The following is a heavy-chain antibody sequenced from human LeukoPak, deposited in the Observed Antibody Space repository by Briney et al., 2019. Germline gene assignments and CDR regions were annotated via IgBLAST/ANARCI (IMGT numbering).Heavy chain of an antibody. D-gene: IGHD6-19*01. Sequence: PGGSLRLSCAASGFTFDDYAMHWVRQAPGKGLEWVSGISWNGGSIGYADSVKGRFTISRDNAKNSLYLQMNSLRAEDMALYYCAKDNLAVAGTALGAFDIWGQGTMVTVSS. CDR2: ISWNGGSI. CDR1: GFTFDDYA. CDR3: AKDNLAVAGTALGAFDI. J-gene: IGHJ3*02. V-gene: IGHV3-9*03.